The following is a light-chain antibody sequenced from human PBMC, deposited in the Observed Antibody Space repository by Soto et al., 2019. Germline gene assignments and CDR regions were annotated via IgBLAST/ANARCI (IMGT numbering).Light chain of an antibody. CDR3: QSYDSSLSGFYV. V-gene: IGLV1-40*01. CDR2: GNS. Sequence: QSVLTQPPSVSGAPGQRVTISCTGSSSNIGAGYDVHWYQQLPGTAPKLLIYGNSNRPSGVPDRFSGSTSGTSASLAITGLKAEDEADYYCQSYDSSLSGFYVFGTGTKVTVL. J-gene: IGLJ1*01. CDR1: SSNIGAGYD.